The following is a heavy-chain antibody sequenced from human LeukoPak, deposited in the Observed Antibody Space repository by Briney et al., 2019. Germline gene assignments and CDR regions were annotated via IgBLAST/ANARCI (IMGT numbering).Heavy chain of an antibody. CDR3: ARGGSGSYYYYYYYMDV. J-gene: IGHJ6*03. Sequence: SETLSLTCTVSGGSISSYYWSWIRQPPGKGLEWIGYIYYSGSTNYNPSLKSRVTISVDTSKNQFSLKLSSVTAADTAVYYCARGGSGSYYYYYYYMDVWGKGTTVTISS. CDR2: IYYSGST. CDR1: GGSISSYY. V-gene: IGHV4-59*01. D-gene: IGHD1-26*01.